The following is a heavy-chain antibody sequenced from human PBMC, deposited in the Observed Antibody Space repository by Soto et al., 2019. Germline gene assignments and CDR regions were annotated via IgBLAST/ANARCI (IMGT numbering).Heavy chain of an antibody. Sequence: SETLSLTCTVSGGSIISYYCIFIRHPPFKGLEWIVYIYYSGSTNYNPSLKSRVTISVDTSKNQFSLKLSSVTAADTAVYYCARVSGVEMSTIEGWFDPWGQGTLVTVSS. D-gene: IGHD5-12*01. CDR2: IYYSGST. V-gene: IGHV4-59*01. J-gene: IGHJ5*02. CDR1: GGSIISYY. CDR3: ARVSGVEMSTIEGWFDP.